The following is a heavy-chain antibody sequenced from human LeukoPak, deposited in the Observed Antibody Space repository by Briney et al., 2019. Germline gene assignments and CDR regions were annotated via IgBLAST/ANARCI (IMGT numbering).Heavy chain of an antibody. D-gene: IGHD3-22*01. CDR3: ARETYYYDSSGYYYYYYYMDV. V-gene: IGHV4-4*07. Sequence: SETLSLTCTVSGGSISSYYWSWIRQPAGKGLEWIGRIYTSGSTNYNPSLKSRVTMSVDTSKNQFSLKLSSVTAADTAVYYCARETYYYDSSGYYYYYYYMDVWGKGTTVTTSS. CDR2: IYTSGST. J-gene: IGHJ6*03. CDR1: GGSISSYY.